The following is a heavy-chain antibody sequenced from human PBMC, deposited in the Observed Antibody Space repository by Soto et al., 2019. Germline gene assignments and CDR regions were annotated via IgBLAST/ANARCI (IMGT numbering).Heavy chain of an antibody. CDR3: ASDGGWLQPKNYFDY. CDR1: GGTFSNYA. Sequence: QVQLVQSGAEVKKPGSSVKVSCKASGGTFSNYAINWVRQAPGQGLEWMGGIIPIFGTANYAQKFQGRVTITADGSASTAYMERSSLRSEDTAVYYCASDGGWLQPKNYFDYWGQGTLVTVSS. D-gene: IGHD3-16*01. J-gene: IGHJ4*02. CDR2: IIPIFGTA. V-gene: IGHV1-69*12.